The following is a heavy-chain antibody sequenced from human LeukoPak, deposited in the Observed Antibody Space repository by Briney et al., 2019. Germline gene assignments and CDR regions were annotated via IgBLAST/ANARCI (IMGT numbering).Heavy chain of an antibody. CDR1: GFTFSSYA. CDR2: ISSNGGST. J-gene: IGHJ5*01. D-gene: IGHD1-1*01. V-gene: IGHV3-64D*09. CDR3: VKGLSYNWNDYWFDS. Sequence: GGSLRLSCSASGFTFSSYAMHWVRQAPGKGLEYVSAISSNGGSTYYADSVKGRFTISRDNSKNTLYLQMSSLRAEDTAVYYCVKGLSYNWNDYWFDSWGQGTLVTVSS.